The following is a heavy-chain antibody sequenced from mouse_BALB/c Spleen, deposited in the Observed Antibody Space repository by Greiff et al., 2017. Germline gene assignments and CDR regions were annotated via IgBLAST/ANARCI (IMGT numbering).Heavy chain of an antibody. V-gene: IGHV2-6-7*01. CDR3: ARAYYGNSYAMDY. J-gene: IGHJ4*01. CDR1: GFSLTGYG. CDR2: IWGDGST. D-gene: IGHD2-10*01. Sequence: VQRVESGPGLVAPSQSLSITCTVSGFSLTGYGVSWVRQPPGKGLEWLGMIWGDGSTDYNSALKSRLSISKDNSKSQVFLKMNSLQTDDTARYYGARAYYGNSYAMDYWGQGTSVTVSS.